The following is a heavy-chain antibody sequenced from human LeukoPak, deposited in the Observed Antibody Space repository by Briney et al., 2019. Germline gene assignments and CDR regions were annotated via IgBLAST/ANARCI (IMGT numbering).Heavy chain of an antibody. J-gene: IGHJ3*02. D-gene: IGHD2-2*02. CDR2: ISAYNGNT. V-gene: IGHV1-18*04. CDR3: ARDLRRGYCSSTSCYRVNDAFDI. Sequence: ASVKVSCKASGYTFTSYGISWARQAPGQGLEWMGWISAYNGNTNYAQKLQGRVTMTTDTSTSTAYMELRSLRSDDTAVYYCARDLRRGYCSSTSCYRVNDAFDIWGQGIMVTVSS. CDR1: GYTFTSYG.